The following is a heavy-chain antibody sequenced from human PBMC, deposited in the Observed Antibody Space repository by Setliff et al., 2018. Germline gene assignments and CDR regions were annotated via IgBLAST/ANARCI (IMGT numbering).Heavy chain of an antibody. V-gene: IGHV4-61*09. D-gene: IGHD4-17*01. CDR1: GGSISSGSHY. CDR2: IDPSGNT. CDR3: ARHENDYGDYDDAFDI. J-gene: IGHJ3*02. Sequence: SETLSLTCTVSGGSISSGSHYWTWIRQPTGKRLEWIGHIDPSGNTNYHPSLKSRVTISGDTSKNQFSLKVSSVTAADTAVYYCARHENDYGDYDDAFDIWGQGTMVTVSS.